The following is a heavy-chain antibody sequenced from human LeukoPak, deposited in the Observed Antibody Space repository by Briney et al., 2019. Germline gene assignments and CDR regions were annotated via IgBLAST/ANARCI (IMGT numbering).Heavy chain of an antibody. CDR3: AREMGVSRDY. V-gene: IGHV3-23*01. CDR1: GFTFNNYA. CDR2: ISGSGSTT. Sequence: GGSLRLSCAASGFTFNNYAMSWVRQAPGKGPEWVSAISGSGSTTYCADSVKGRFTISRDNSKNTVYLQMNSLSAEDTAVYYCAREMGVSRDYWGQGTLVTVSS. D-gene: IGHD3-16*01. J-gene: IGHJ4*02.